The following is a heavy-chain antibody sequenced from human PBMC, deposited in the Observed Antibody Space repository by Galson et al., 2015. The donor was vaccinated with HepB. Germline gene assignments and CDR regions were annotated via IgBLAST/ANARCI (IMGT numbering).Heavy chain of an antibody. Sequence: PALVKPTQTLTLTCTFSGFSLSTSGVAVGWIRQPPGKAPEWLALIYWNDDKRYSPSLKSRVTITKDTSKNQVVLTLTNMDPMDTGTYYCARSRKLGMNFDSWGQGTLVTVSS. V-gene: IGHV2-5*01. D-gene: IGHD7-27*01. CDR3: ARSRKLGMNFDS. J-gene: IGHJ4*02. CDR1: GFSLSTSGVA. CDR2: IYWNDDK.